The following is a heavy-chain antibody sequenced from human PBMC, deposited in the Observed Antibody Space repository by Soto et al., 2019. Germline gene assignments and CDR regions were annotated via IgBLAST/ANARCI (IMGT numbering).Heavy chain of an antibody. D-gene: IGHD2-15*01. J-gene: IGHJ4*02. V-gene: IGHV4-59*02. CDR2: LYSSGSA. CDR3: ARACSGVSCYLTISYGHYFDY. CDR1: GASVSDYY. Sequence: QVHLQESGPGLVEPSETLSLTCTVSGASVSDYYWGWIRQPPGKGLEWIGYLYSSGSATYNPSLISRVTISVDSSKNQLSLILSSLTAADTAVYYCARACSGVSCYLTISYGHYFDYWGQGIQVTVSS.